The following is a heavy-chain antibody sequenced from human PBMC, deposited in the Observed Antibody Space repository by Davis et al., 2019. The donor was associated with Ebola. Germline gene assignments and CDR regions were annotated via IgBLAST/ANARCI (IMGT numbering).Heavy chain of an antibody. CDR3: ASLKSVAGKRGTDY. J-gene: IGHJ4*02. CDR2: IIPIFGTA. D-gene: IGHD6-19*01. CDR1: GGTFSSYA. Sequence: SVKVSCKASGGTFSSYAISWVRQAPGQGLEWMGGIIPIFGTANYAQKFQGRVTITADESTSTAYMELSSLRSEDTAVYYCASLKSVAGKRGTDYWGQGTLVTVSS. V-gene: IGHV1-69*13.